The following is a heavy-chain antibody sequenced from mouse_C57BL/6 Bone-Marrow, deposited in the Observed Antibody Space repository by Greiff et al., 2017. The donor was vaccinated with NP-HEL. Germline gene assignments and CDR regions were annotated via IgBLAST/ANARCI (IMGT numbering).Heavy chain of an antibody. CDR2: IYPGSGNT. CDR1: GYTFTDYY. CDR3: AREGANWEDY. D-gene: IGHD4-1*01. Sequence: QVQLQQSGAELVRPGASVKLSCKASGYTFTDYYINWVKQRPGPGLEWIARIYPGSGNTYYNEKFKGKATLTAEKSSSTAYMQLSSLTSEDSAVYFCAREGANWEDYWGQGTTLTVSS. J-gene: IGHJ2*01. V-gene: IGHV1-76*01.